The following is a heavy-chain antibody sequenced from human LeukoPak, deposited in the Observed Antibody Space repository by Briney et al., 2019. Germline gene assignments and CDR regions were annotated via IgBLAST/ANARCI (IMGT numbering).Heavy chain of an antibody. Sequence: ASVKVSCKASGGTFSSYAISWVRQAAGQGPEWMGGFIPMFGTANYAQKFQGRVTITTDESTSTAYMELSSLRSEDTAVYYCARAFSGSGHYFYYMDVWGKGTTVTVSS. D-gene: IGHD3-10*01. V-gene: IGHV1-69*05. CDR2: FIPMFGTA. J-gene: IGHJ6*03. CDR3: ARAFSGSGHYFYYMDV. CDR1: GGTFSSYA.